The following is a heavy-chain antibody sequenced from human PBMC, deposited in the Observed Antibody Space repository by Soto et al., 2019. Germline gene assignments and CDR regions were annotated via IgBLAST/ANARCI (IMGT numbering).Heavy chain of an antibody. J-gene: IGHJ4*02. CDR1: GFTFSNYA. Sequence: EMQLLESGGGLVQPGGSLKLSCAASGFTFSNYAMSWVRQAPGKGLEWVSAISGSGGSTYYADSVKGRFTISRDNSKNTLYLQMNSLRAEDTAVYYCAKDGSGSYYSVFDYWGQGTLVTVSS. CDR2: ISGSGGST. CDR3: AKDGSGSYYSVFDY. V-gene: IGHV3-23*01. D-gene: IGHD1-26*01.